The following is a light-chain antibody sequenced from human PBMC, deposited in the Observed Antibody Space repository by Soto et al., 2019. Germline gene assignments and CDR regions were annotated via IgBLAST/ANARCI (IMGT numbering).Light chain of an antibody. J-gene: IGLJ3*02. V-gene: IGLV1-40*01. Sequence: QSVLTQPPSVSEAPGQRVSISCTGGASNIGANYDVHWYQQLPGTAPKLLIYGTSNRPSGVPDRFSGSKSGTSASLAITGLQAEDEAHYFCQSYDFTLGAFWVFGGGTKVTV. CDR3: QSYDFTLGAFWV. CDR2: GTS. CDR1: ASNIGANYD.